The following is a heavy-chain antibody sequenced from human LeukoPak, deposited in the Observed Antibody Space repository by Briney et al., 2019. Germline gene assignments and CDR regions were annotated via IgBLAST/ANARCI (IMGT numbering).Heavy chain of an antibody. CDR1: GFIFSNYY. D-gene: IGHD5-12*01. CDR2: IHGSASYN. V-gene: IGHV3-21*06. J-gene: IGHJ6*03. Sequence: PGGSLRLSCAASGFIFSNYYLNWVRQAPGKGLEWVSCIHGSASYNYYADSVKGRFTVSRDSAKNSLYLEMSSLRVEDTAVYYCVRAFGGYDSQRFYYNMDVWGKGTTVTVSS. CDR3: VRAFGGYDSQRFYYNMDV.